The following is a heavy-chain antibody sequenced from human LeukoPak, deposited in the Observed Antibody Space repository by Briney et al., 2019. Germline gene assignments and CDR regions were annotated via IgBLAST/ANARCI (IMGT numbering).Heavy chain of an antibody. V-gene: IGHV3-11*04. Sequence: PGGSLRLSCAASGFTFSDYYMTWIRQAPGKGLEWISYISHTGYTKYYTDSVKGRFTISRDNAKNSLDLQMNSLRAEDTAVYYCASRLMTTVSYYFDYWGQGTLVTVSS. CDR1: GFTFSDYY. D-gene: IGHD4-11*01. CDR2: ISHTGYTK. CDR3: ASRLMTTVSYYFDY. J-gene: IGHJ4*02.